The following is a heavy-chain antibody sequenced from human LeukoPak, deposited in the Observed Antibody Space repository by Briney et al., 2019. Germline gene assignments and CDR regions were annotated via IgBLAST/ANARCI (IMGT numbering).Heavy chain of an antibody. CDR3: ANGGNYGGNFGALDY. V-gene: IGHV3-48*03. J-gene: IGHJ4*02. D-gene: IGHD4-23*01. CDR1: GFTFSNFD. Sequence: GGSLRLSCAASGFTFSNFDMNWVRQAPGKGLEWVSYISSSGSPKYYADSVRGRFTISRDNAENSLYLQMNSLRAEDTAVYYCANGGNYGGNFGALDYWGQGTLVTVSS. CDR2: ISSSGSPK.